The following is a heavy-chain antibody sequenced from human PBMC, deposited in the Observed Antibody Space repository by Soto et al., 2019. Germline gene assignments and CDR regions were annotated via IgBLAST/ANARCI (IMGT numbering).Heavy chain of an antibody. CDR1: GFTFSSSA. Sequence: GGSLRLSCATSGFTFSSSAMHWVRQAPGKGPEWVAIISYDGSDKYYADSVEGRFTISRDNSKSTLFLQMNSPRPEDTAVYYCAKDNPTIAYWGQGTLVTVSS. V-gene: IGHV3-30*18. CDR2: ISYDGSDK. J-gene: IGHJ4*02. CDR3: AKDNPTIAY.